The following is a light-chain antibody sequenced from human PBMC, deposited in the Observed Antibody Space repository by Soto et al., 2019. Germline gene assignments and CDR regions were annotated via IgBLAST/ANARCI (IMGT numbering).Light chain of an antibody. V-gene: IGKV1-39*01. J-gene: IGKJ5*01. CDR1: QSISSY. Sequence: DIQLTQSPSLLSASVGDRVTITCRASQSISSYLNWYQQKPGKAPKLLIYAASSLQSGVPSRFSGSGSGTDFTLTISSLQPEDFATYYCQQSYSTPSITFGQGTRLEIK. CDR3: QQSYSTPSIT. CDR2: AAS.